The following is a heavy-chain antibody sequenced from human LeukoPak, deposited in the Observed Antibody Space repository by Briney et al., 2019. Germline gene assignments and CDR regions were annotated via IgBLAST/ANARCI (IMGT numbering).Heavy chain of an antibody. Sequence: ASVKVSCKASGGTFNSYAISRVRQAPGQGLEWMGWINPNSGGTNYAQKFQGRVTMTRDTSISTAYMELSRLRSDDTAVYFCTFGELSPYYFDYWGQGTLVTVSS. V-gene: IGHV1-2*02. J-gene: IGHJ4*02. CDR2: INPNSGGT. CDR1: GGTFNSYA. D-gene: IGHD3-10*01. CDR3: TFGELSPYYFDY.